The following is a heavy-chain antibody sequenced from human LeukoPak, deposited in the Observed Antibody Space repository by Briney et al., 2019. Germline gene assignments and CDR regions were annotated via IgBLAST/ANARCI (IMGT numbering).Heavy chain of an antibody. CDR3: ARQMVVTATLDY. J-gene: IGHJ4*02. V-gene: IGHV3-48*04. CDR1: GFIFRNYW. D-gene: IGHD2-15*01. CDR2: ISSTGSAK. Sequence: PGGSLRLSCAASGFIFRNYWMSWVRQAPGKGLEWISFISSTGSAKYYSDSVKGRFTISRDNAKYSLYLQLTGLRAEDTAVYYCARQMVVTATLDYWGQGTLVTVSS.